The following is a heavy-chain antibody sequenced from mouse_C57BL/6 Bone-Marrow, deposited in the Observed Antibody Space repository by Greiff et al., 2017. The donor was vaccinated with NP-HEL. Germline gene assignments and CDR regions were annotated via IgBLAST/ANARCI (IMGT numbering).Heavy chain of an antibody. J-gene: IGHJ4*01. V-gene: IGHV2-2*01. D-gene: IGHD1-1*01. Sequence: QVQLQQSGPGLVQPSQSLSITCTVSGFSLTSYGVHWVRQSPGKGLEWLGVIWSGGSTDSNAAFISRLSISKDNSKSQVFFKMNSLQADDTAIYYCASTVRNAMDYWGQGTSVTVSS. CDR3: ASTVRNAMDY. CDR2: IWSGGST. CDR1: GFSLTSYG.